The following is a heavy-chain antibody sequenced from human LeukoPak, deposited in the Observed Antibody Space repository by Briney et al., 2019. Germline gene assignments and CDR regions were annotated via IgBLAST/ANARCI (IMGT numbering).Heavy chain of an antibody. D-gene: IGHD6-13*01. CDR1: QNSFISFW. J-gene: IGHJ4*02. Sequence: GESLKISCEGSQNSFISFWIAWVRQMPGKGLEWMGIIYPGDSDTRYSPSFQGQVTISADKSISTAYLQWSSLKASDTAMYYCARQSSSSDFDYWGQGTLVTVSS. CDR3: ARQSSSSDFDY. CDR2: IYPGDSDT. V-gene: IGHV5-51*01.